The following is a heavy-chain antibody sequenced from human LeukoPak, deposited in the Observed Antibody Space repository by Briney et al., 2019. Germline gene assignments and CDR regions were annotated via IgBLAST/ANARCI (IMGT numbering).Heavy chain of an antibody. J-gene: IGHJ6*02. Sequence: PSQTLSLTCTVSGGSISSGGYYWSWIRQHPGKGLEWIGYIYYSGGTYYNPSLKSRVTISVDTSKNQFSLKLSSVTAADTAVYYCARSADILTGYPGDYYYYGMDVWGQGTTVTVSS. CDR2: IYYSGGT. D-gene: IGHD3-9*01. V-gene: IGHV4-31*03. CDR3: ARSADILTGYPGDYYYYGMDV. CDR1: GGSISSGGYY.